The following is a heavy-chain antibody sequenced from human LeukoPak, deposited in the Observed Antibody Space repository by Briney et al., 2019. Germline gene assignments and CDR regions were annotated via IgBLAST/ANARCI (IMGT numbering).Heavy chain of an antibody. V-gene: IGHV3-53*01. CDR1: GFTVSSNY. D-gene: IGHD1-26*01. CDR2: IYSGGST. CDR3: AREAIVGATTEYYFDY. Sequence: GGCLRLSCAASGFTVSSNYMSWVRQAPGKGLEWVSVIYSGGSTYYADSVKGRFTISRDNSKNTLYLQMNSLRAEDTAVYYCAREAIVGATTEYYFDYWGQGTLVTVSS. J-gene: IGHJ4*02.